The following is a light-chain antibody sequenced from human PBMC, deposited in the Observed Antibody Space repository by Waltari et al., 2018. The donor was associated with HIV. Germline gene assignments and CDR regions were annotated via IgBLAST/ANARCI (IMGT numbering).Light chain of an antibody. CDR1: RSVLQSYHNGNY. J-gene: IGKJ4*01. Sequence: DIVLTQSPDSLAVSLGERAPINCRSSRSVLQSYHNGNYLAWYQQKPGQPPKLLIKWASIRKSGVPDRFSGSGSGTDFALTISGLQAEDVAVYYCQQYYTTLLTFGGGTKVEI. V-gene: IGKV4-1*01. CDR2: WAS. CDR3: QQYYTTLLT.